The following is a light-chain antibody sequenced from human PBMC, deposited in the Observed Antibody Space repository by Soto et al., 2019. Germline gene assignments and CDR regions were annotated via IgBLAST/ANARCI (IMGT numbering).Light chain of an antibody. CDR2: EDF. V-gene: IGLV2-23*01. J-gene: IGLJ3*02. Sequence: QSALTQPASMSGSPGQSTTISCTGTSSNIGSYYLVSWYQQHPGRAPKLIIYEDFKRPSGVSNRFSTSKSGNTASLTISGLQAEDEADYYCCSYVGGWVFGGGTKLTVL. CDR3: CSYVGGWV. CDR1: SSNIGSYYL.